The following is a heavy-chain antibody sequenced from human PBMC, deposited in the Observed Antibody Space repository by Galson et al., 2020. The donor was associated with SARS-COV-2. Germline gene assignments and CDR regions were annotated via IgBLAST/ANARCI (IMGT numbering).Heavy chain of an antibody. J-gene: IGHJ4*02. Sequence: GYTFTSYGISWVRQAPGQGLEWMGWISAYNGNTNYAQKLQGRVTMTTDTSTSTAYMELRSLRSDDTAVYYCARDSSPWVDTATITSDYWGQGTLVTVSS. V-gene: IGHV1-18*01. CDR1: GYTFTSYG. CDR3: ARDSSPWVDTATITSDY. CDR2: ISAYNGNT. D-gene: IGHD5-18*01.